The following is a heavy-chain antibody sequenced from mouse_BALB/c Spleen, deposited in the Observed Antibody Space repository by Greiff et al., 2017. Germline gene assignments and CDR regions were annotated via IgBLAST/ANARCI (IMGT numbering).Heavy chain of an antibody. V-gene: IGHV1-7*01. CDR3: ARFTMITSFDY. CDR1: GYTFTSYW. CDR2: INPSTGYT. J-gene: IGHJ2*01. D-gene: IGHD2-4*01. Sequence: VKLMESGAELAKPGASVKMSCKASGYTFTSYWMHWVKQRPGQGLEWIGYINPSTGYTEYNQKFKDKATLTADKSSSTAYMQLSSLTSEDSAVYYCARFTMITSFDYWGQGTTLTVSS.